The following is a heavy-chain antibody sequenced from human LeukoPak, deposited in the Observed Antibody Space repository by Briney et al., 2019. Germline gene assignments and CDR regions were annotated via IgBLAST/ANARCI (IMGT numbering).Heavy chain of an antibody. CDR1: GGTFSSYA. D-gene: IGHD3-22*01. V-gene: IGHV1-69*04. CDR3: ARDLGYYDNGGSDYGMDV. CDR2: IIPILGTA. J-gene: IGHJ6*02. Sequence: GASVKVSCKASGGTFSSYAISWVRQAPGQGLEWMGRIIPILGTANYAQKFQGRVTITADKSTSTAYMELRSLRSDDTAVYYCARDLGYYDNGGSDYGMDVWGQGTTVTVSS.